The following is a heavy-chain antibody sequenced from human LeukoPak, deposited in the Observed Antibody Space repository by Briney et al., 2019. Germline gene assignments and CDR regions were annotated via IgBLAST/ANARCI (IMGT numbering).Heavy chain of an antibody. Sequence: SETLSLTCTVSGDSISSYYWSWMRQPPGKGLEWIGYIYYSGSTNYNPSLKSRVTISVDTSKNQFSLKLSSVTAADTAVYYCARIVGRRWLQLRGYYFDYWGQGTLVTVSS. CDR3: ARIVGRRWLQLRGYYFDY. V-gene: IGHV4-59*01. CDR2: IYYSGST. J-gene: IGHJ4*02. D-gene: IGHD5-24*01. CDR1: GDSISSYY.